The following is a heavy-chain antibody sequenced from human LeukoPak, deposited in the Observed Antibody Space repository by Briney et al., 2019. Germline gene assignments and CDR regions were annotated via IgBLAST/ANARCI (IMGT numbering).Heavy chain of an antibody. J-gene: IGHJ3*02. CDR3: ARGGLENGYHSDDGFDI. D-gene: IGHD3-22*01. Sequence: SGTLSLTCTVSGGSISGYYWSWIRQPPGKGLEWIGYIYYSGSTKYNPSLKSRVTMSVDTSRNPFSLKLSSVTAADTAVYYCARGGLENGYHSDDGFDIWGQGTMVTVSS. CDR1: GGSISGYY. CDR2: IYYSGST. V-gene: IGHV4-59*01.